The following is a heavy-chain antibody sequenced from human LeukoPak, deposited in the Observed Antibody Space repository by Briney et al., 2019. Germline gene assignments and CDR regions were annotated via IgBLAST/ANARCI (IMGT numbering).Heavy chain of an antibody. CDR2: IYSGGST. D-gene: IGHD3-22*01. CDR3: ASPNYYDSSGYNDNFDY. J-gene: IGHJ4*02. V-gene: IGHV3-53*05. CDR1: GFTVSSNY. Sequence: PGGSLRLSCAASGFTVSSNYMGWVRQAPGKGLEWVSVIYSGGSTYYADSVKGRFTISRDNSKNTLYLQMNSLRAEDTAVYYCASPNYYDSSGYNDNFDYWGQGTLVTVSS.